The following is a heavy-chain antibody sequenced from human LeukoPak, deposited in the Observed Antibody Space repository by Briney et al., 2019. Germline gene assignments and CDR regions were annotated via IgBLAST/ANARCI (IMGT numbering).Heavy chain of an antibody. CDR2: IIPIFGTA. Sequence: ASVKVSCKASGGTFSSYAISWVRQAPGQGLEWMGGIIPIFGTANYAQKFQGRVTITTDESTSTAYMELSSLRSEDTAVYYCARVTYAYGDQGGYWGQGTLVTVSS. J-gene: IGHJ4*02. D-gene: IGHD4-17*01. V-gene: IGHV1-69*05. CDR1: GGTFSSYA. CDR3: ARVTYAYGDQGGY.